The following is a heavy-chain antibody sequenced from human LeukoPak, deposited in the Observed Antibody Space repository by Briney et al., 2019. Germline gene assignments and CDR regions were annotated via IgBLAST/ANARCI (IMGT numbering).Heavy chain of an antibody. CDR1: GYSFTSYW. J-gene: IGHJ3*02. D-gene: IGHD3-22*01. Sequence: GESLKISCKGSGYSFTSYWIGWVRQMPGKGLEWMGIIYPGDSDTRYSPSFQGQVTISADKSISTAYLQWSSLKASDTAMYYCARRQIATYYYDSSGYRDAFDIWGQGTMVTVSS. V-gene: IGHV5-51*01. CDR3: ARRQIATYYYDSSGYRDAFDI. CDR2: IYPGDSDT.